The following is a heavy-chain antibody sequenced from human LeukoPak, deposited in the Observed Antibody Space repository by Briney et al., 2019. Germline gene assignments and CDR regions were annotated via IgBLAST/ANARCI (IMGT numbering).Heavy chain of an antibody. V-gene: IGHV4-34*01. Sequence: SEALSLTCAVYGGSLSAHYWYWIRQPPGKGLEWIGEINHSGRTNYHPSLKSRVTISVDTPKNQISLKLSSVTAADTAVYYCARGAAGLSVGYWGQGTLVTVSS. J-gene: IGHJ4*02. D-gene: IGHD6-13*01. CDR3: ARGAAGLSVGY. CDR1: GGSLSAHY. CDR2: INHSGRT.